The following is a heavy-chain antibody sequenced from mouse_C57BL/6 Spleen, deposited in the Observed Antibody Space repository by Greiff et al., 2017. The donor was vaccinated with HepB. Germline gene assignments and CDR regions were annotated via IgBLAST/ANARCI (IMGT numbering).Heavy chain of an antibody. D-gene: IGHD2-1*01. V-gene: IGHV14-4*01. CDR2: IDPENGDT. Sequence: VQLQQSGAELVRPGASVKLSCTASGFNIKDDYMHWVKQRPEQGLEWIGWIDPENGDTEYASKFQGKATITADTSSNTAYLQLSSLTSEDTAVYYCTTEGNYGAMDYWGQGTSVTVSS. J-gene: IGHJ4*01. CDR3: TTEGNYGAMDY. CDR1: GFNIKDDY.